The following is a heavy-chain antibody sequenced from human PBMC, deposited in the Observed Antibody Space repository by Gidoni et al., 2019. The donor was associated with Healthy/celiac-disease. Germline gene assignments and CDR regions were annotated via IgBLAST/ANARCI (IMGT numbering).Heavy chain of an antibody. CDR1: GFTFSSYW. J-gene: IGHJ5*02. Sequence: ASGFTFSSYWMHLVRQAPGKGLVCVSRINSDGISTSYADSVKGRFNMSRDNGKQKLYLEMNSQRAEDKGVCCCDRNLYSYEPNWFDPWGLGTLVTVSS. CDR2: INSDGIST. V-gene: IGHV3-74*01. D-gene: IGHD5-18*01. CDR3: DRNLYSYEPNWFDP.